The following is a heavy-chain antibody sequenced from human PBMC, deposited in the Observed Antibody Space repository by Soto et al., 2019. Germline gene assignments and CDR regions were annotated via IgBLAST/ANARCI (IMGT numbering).Heavy chain of an antibody. CDR1: GYTFSTYG. CDR2: IGDDNGDT. Sequence: QVQLVQSGAEVKKPGASVKVSCKASGYTFSTYGFSWVRQAPGQGLEWMGWIGDDNGDTNYAQKFQGRVTMTTDTSTTTSYMELRSLTSDDTAVYFCARDWKGAEGFDPWGQGTLVTVSS. J-gene: IGHJ5*02. CDR3: ARDWKGAEGFDP. V-gene: IGHV1-18*01. D-gene: IGHD1-1*01.